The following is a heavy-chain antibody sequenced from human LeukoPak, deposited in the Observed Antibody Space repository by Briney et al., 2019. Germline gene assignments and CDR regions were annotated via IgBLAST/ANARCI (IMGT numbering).Heavy chain of an antibody. V-gene: IGHV3-23*01. D-gene: IGHD6-13*01. CDR2: ITGSGVST. J-gene: IGHJ4*02. CDR1: QFTFSNYD. CDR3: AKDPDGQYTYSWYFTDY. Sequence: PGGSLRPSCAASQFTFSNYDMSWVRQAPGKGLEWVSTITGSGVSTYYADSVKGRFTISRDNSKNTLYLQMSSLRAEDTAVYYCAKDPDGQYTYSWYFTDYWGQGTLVTVSS.